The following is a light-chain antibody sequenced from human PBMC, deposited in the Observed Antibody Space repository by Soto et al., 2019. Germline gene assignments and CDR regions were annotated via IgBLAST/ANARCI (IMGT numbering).Light chain of an antibody. CDR3: QVWDSSSDRP. CDR1: NIGSKS. V-gene: IGLV3-21*02. Sequence: SYELTQPPSVSVAPVQTARITCGGNNIGSKSVHGYQQKPGQAPVLDVYDDSDRTSGITERFSGSNSGNTATLTISRVEAGDEADYYCQVWDSSSDRPFGGGTKVTVL. CDR2: DDS. J-gene: IGLJ3*02.